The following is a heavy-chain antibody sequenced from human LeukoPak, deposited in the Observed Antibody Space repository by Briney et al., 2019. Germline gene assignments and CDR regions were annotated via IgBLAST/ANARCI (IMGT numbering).Heavy chain of an antibody. J-gene: IGHJ4*02. V-gene: IGHV3-74*01. CDR1: GFSFNNYW. Sequence: GGSLRLSCAASGFSFNNYWMHWVRQAPGKGLEWVSRIDNDGSTRYADSVKGRFTISRDNAKNTLYLQLNSLKADDTAVYYCARGSEYSGYDYRGYYWGQGTQVTVSS. CDR2: IDNDGST. D-gene: IGHD5-12*01. CDR3: ARGSEYSGYDYRGYY.